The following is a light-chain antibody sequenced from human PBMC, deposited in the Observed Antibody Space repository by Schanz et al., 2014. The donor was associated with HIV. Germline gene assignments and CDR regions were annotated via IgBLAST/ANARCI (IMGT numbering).Light chain of an antibody. CDR2: EVS. J-gene: IGLJ3*02. CDR3: SSYTSVNTWV. CDR1: SSDVGNYNY. Sequence: QSVLTQPPSASGSPGQSVTISCTGTSSDVGNYNYVSWYQQHPGKVPKLMIYEVSKRPSGVSDRFSGSMSGNTASLTISGLQAEDEADYYCSSYTSVNTWVFGGGTKLTVL. V-gene: IGLV2-8*01.